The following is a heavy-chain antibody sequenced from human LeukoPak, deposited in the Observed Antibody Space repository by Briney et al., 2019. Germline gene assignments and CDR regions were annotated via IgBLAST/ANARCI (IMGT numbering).Heavy chain of an antibody. CDR3: AKDTGYSSGWYDAFDI. D-gene: IGHD6-19*01. CDR1: GLSLNNYA. V-gene: IGHV3-23*01. J-gene: IGHJ3*02. Sequence: GGSLRLSCTASGLSLNNYAMSWVRQVPGKGLEWVSASSSSDDGKWYAESVRGRFTISRDTSKNTVYLQMNSLRAEDTAVYYCAKDTGYSSGWYDAFDIWGQGTMVTVSS. CDR2: SSSSDDGK.